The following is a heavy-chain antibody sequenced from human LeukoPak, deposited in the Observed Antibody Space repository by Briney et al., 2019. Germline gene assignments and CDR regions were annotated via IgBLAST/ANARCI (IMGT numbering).Heavy chain of an antibody. V-gene: IGHV3-21*01. J-gene: IGHJ4*02. CDR2: IGTAGNYI. Sequence: GGSLRLSCAASGFTFSDYTMNWVRQAPGKGLEWLSSIGTAGNYIFYADSVQGRFTISRDNANDSLYLEMKSLRVEDTATYYCATNLLCASASCRWGQGTLVTVSS. CDR3: ATNLLCASASCR. D-gene: IGHD2-2*01. CDR1: GFTFSDYT.